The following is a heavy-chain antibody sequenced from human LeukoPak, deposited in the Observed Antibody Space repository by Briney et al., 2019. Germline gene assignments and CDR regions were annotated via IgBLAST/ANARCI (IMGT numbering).Heavy chain of an antibody. J-gene: IGHJ6*02. Sequence: SETLSLTCTVSGGSISSSSYYWGWIRQPPGKGLEWIGSIYYSGSTYYNPSLKSRVTISVDTSKNQFSLKLSSVTAADTAVYYCARDQCSGGSCLPYYYYYGMDVWGQGTTVTVSS. CDR3: ARDQCSGGSCLPYYYYYGMDV. CDR1: GGSISSSSYY. CDR2: IYYSGST. D-gene: IGHD2-15*01. V-gene: IGHV4-39*07.